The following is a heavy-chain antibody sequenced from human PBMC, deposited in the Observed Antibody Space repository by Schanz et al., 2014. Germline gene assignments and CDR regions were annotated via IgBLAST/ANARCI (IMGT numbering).Heavy chain of an antibody. D-gene: IGHD6-13*01. CDR3: AKEKEEVAADGSFFDY. V-gene: IGHV3-33*06. CDR1: GFTFSNHG. Sequence: QVQLVESGGGVVQPGRSLRLSCAASGFTFSNHGMHWVRQSPGKGLEWVALIWYDGSNEYYADSVKGRFTISRDNPKKTLYLQMNSLRAEDTAVYYCAKEKEEVAADGSFFDYWGQGTLVTVSS. J-gene: IGHJ4*02. CDR2: IWYDGSNE.